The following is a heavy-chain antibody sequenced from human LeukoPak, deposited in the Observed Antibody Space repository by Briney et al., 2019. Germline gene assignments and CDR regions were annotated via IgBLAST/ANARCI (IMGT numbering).Heavy chain of an antibody. D-gene: IGHD3-10*01. V-gene: IGHV4-34*01. J-gene: IGHJ5*02. CDR2: SNDSGST. CDR1: GGSFSGSY. CDR3: ARVRVWFGHNWIDP. Sequence: PSETLSLTCVVNGGSFSGSYWSWIRQPPGKGLEWIGESNDSGSTKYNSSLKSRVTISVDTSKKQFSLTLSSVTAADTAAYYCARVRVWFGHNWIDPWGRGTLVTVSS.